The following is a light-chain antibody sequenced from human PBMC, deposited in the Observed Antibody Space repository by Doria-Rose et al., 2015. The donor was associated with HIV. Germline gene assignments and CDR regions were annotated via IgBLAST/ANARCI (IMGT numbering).Light chain of an antibody. Sequence: TQSPGTLSLSPGERATLSCRASQSFSSTYLAWYQQKPGQAPSLLIYDGSTRATGIPDRFSASGSGTGFTFTVNRLEPEDFALYYCHQYGTSWTFGQGTKVEI. V-gene: IGKV3-20*01. CDR1: QSFSSTY. J-gene: IGKJ1*01. CDR2: DGS. CDR3: HQYGTSWT.